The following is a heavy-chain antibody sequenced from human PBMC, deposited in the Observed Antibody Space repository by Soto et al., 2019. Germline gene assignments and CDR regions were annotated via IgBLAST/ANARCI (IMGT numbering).Heavy chain of an antibody. CDR3: ARRGRLNGPIGY. V-gene: IGHV4-59*08. D-gene: IGHD6-19*01. CDR1: GGSISSYY. CDR2: IYYSGST. J-gene: IGHJ4*02. Sequence: QVQLQESGPGLVKPSETLSLTCTVSGGSISSYYWSWIRQPPEKGLEWIGYIYYSGSTNYNPSLKSRVTISVDTSKNQFSLRLSSVTAADTAVYYCARRGRLNGPIGYWGQGTLVTVSS.